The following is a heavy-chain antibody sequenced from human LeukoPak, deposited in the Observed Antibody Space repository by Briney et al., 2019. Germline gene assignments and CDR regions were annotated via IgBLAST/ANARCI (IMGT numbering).Heavy chain of an antibody. D-gene: IGHD3-3*01. J-gene: IGHJ3*02. CDR2: INPSGGST. CDR3: ATPGGNYYDFWSGYSQGAFDI. V-gene: IGHV1-46*03. Sequence: GASVKVSCKTSGDTFTSYYMHWVRQAPGQGLEWMGIINPSGGSTSYAQKFQGRVTMTRDTSTSTVYMELSSLRSEDTAVYYCATPGGNYYDFWSGYSQGAFDIWGQGTMVTVSS. CDR1: GDTFTSYY.